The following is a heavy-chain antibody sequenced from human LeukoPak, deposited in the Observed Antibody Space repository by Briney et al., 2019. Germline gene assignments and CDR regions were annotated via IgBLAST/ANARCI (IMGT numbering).Heavy chain of an antibody. J-gene: IGHJ5*02. CDR3: ARLTYYYDSSGYQTQNWFDP. CDR2: IYHSGST. D-gene: IGHD3-22*01. V-gene: IGHV4-59*01. Sequence: SETLSLTCTVSGGSISSYYWSWIRQPPGKGLEWIGYIYHSGSTNYNPSLKSRVTISVDTSKNQFSLKLSSVTAADTAVYYCARLTYYYDSSGYQTQNWFDPWGQGTLVTVSS. CDR1: GGSISSYY.